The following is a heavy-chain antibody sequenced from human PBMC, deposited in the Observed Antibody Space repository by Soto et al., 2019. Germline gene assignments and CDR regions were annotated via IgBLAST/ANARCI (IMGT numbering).Heavy chain of an antibody. Sequence: QVQLQQWGAGLLKPSETLSLTCAVSGGSFSDFYWTWIRQLPGKGLEWTGEINHIGYTNYNPSLESRVAISVDTSKYQFSLNLRSVTAADTAVYYCGPRGAVAPRGYWGQGTLVTVSS. V-gene: IGHV4-34*02. J-gene: IGHJ4*02. D-gene: IGHD2-15*01. CDR1: GGSFSDFY. CDR3: GPRGAVAPRGY. CDR2: INHIGYT.